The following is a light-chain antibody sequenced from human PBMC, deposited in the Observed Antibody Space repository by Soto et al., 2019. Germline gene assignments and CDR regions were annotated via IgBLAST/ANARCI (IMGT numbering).Light chain of an antibody. Sequence: EIVLTQSPGTLSLSPGERATLSCRASQSVSSSYLAWYQQKPGQAPRLLIYGASSRATGIPDRFSGSGSGTDFTLTISRLEPEDFAVYYCQQYGSSSLFTFGPGTNVDI. CDR1: QSVSSSY. CDR3: QQYGSSSLFT. J-gene: IGKJ3*01. CDR2: GAS. V-gene: IGKV3-20*01.